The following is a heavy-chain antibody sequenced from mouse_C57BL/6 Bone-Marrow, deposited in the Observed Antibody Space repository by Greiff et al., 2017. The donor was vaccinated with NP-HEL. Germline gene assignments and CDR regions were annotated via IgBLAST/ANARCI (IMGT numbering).Heavy chain of an antibody. CDR3: ARYGYGSLYWYFDV. CDR2: IYPGGGYT. J-gene: IGHJ1*03. V-gene: IGHV1-63*01. CDR1: GYTFTNYW. Sequence: VQRVESGAELVRPGTSVKMSCKASGYTFTNYWIGWAKQRPGHGLEWIGDIYPGGGYTNYNEKFKGKATLTADKSSSTAYMQFSSLTSEDSAIYYCARYGYGSLYWYFDVWGTGTTVTVSS. D-gene: IGHD1-1*01.